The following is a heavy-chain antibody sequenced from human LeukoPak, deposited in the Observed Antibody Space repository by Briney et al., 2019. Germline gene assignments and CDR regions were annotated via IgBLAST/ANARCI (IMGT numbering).Heavy chain of an antibody. CDR1: GYTFTNYF. CDR3: ARDREISTSQAAFNWFHP. CDR2: IQPTSGVT. Sequence: ASVKVSCKASGYTFTNYFIHWVRQAPGQGLEWMGWIQPTSGVTDYAQTFQGRVTMTTDTSMNVAYMELRRLRSDDTAVYYCARDREISTSQAAFNWFHPWGQGTLATVSS. J-gene: IGHJ5*02. V-gene: IGHV1-2*02. D-gene: IGHD2/OR15-2a*01.